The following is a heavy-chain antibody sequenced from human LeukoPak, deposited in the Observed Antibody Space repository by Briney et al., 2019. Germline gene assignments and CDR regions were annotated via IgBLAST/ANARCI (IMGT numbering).Heavy chain of an antibody. CDR1: GFTFTNYA. D-gene: IGHD2-15*01. Sequence: PGGSLRLSCAASGFTFTNYAMSWVRQAPGKGLEWVSGISGSGDSTYYADSVKGRFTISRDNSKNTLYLQMNSLRAEDTAVYYCAKGPAAPYFGGGGFYDYFDYWAQGPLVTVSS. V-gene: IGHV3-23*01. CDR2: ISGSGDST. J-gene: IGHJ4*02. CDR3: AKGPAAPYFGGGGFYDYFDY.